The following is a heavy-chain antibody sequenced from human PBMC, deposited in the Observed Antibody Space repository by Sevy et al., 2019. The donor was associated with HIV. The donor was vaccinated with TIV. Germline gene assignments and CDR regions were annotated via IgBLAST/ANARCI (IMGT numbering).Heavy chain of an antibody. V-gene: IGHV4-59*01. CDR1: GGSISSFY. CDR2: ISYSGST. Sequence: SETLSLTCTVSGGSISSFYWNWIRQSPGKGLEWIGYISYSGSTNYNPSLKSRVTISVDTSKNQFSLKLSSVTAADTAVYYCARGIFSYGYWREFDYWGQGNLVNVSS. CDR3: ARGIFSYGYWREFDY. D-gene: IGHD5-18*01. J-gene: IGHJ4*02.